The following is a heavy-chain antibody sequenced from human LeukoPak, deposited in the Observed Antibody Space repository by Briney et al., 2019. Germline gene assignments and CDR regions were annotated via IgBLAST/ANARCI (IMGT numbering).Heavy chain of an antibody. CDR1: GLTFSRYS. CDR2: ISSTTSSI. Sequence: RTGGSLRLSCAASGLTFSRYSMHWVRQAPGKGLEWVSYISSTTSSITYADSVKGRFTISRDNAKNSLYLHMNSLRADDTAVYYCARDQGGEGTDYWGQGTLVTVSS. V-gene: IGHV3-48*01. J-gene: IGHJ4*02. CDR3: ARDQGGEGTDY. D-gene: IGHD3-16*01.